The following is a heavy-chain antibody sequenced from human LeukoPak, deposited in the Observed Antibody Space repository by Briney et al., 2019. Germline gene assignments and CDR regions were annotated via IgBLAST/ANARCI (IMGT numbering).Heavy chain of an antibody. CDR1: GGSISSYC. CDR2: IYSSGST. CDR3: ARGRGATGTTWDY. V-gene: IGHV4-59*01. Sequence: PSETLSLTCTVSGGSISSYCWSWIRQPPGKGLERIGYIYSSGSTNYNPSLKSRLILSVDTSKNQFSLKLSSVTAADTAVYYCARGRGATGTTWDYWGQGTLVSVSS. D-gene: IGHD1-1*01. J-gene: IGHJ4*02.